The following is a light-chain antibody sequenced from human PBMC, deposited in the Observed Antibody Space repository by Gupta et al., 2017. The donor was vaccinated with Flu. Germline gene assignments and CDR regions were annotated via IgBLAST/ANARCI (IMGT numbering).Light chain of an antibody. CDR2: RNN. V-gene: IGLV10-54*04. Sequence: QAGLPQPPSVSMDSGQTATLTCTGNSNNVGNQGAAWLQQHQGHPPKLLSYRNNNRPSGISERFSASRSGNTASLTITELQPEDETDYYCSAYDSSLGAWVFGGGTKLTVL. CDR3: SAYDSSLGAWV. J-gene: IGLJ3*02. CDR1: SNNVGNQG.